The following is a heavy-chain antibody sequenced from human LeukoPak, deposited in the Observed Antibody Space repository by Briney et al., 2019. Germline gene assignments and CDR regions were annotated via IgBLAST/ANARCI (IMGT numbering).Heavy chain of an antibody. Sequence: GGSLRLSCAASGFTFSSHWMSWVRQAPGKGLGWVANIKKGGSEKYYVDAVKGRFTISRDNAKTSLYLQMNSLRAEDTAVYYCARDLSGIAGYTYGRGIDYWGQGTLVTVSS. CDR2: IKKGGSEK. J-gene: IGHJ4*02. CDR1: GFTFSSHW. D-gene: IGHD5-18*01. V-gene: IGHV3-7*01. CDR3: ARDLSGIAGYTYGRGIDY.